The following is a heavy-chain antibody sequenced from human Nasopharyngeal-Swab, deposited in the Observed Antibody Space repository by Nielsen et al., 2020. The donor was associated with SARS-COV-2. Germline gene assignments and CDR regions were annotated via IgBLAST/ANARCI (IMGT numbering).Heavy chain of an antibody. V-gene: IGHV1-46*01. D-gene: IGHD1-26*01. J-gene: IGHJ3*02. Sequence: ASVKVSCKASGYTFTSYYMHWVRQAPGQGLEWMGIINPSGGSTSYAQKFQGRVTMTRDTSTSTVYMELSSLRSEDTAVYYCARDGLGSGSYDAFDIWGQGTMVTVSS. CDR3: ARDGLGSGSYDAFDI. CDR2: INPSGGST. CDR1: GYTFTSYY.